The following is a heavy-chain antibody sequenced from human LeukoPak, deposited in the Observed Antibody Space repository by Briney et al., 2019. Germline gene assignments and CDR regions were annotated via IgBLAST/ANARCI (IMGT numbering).Heavy chain of an antibody. CDR3: ARIATKFQMLYPDF. V-gene: IGHV1-2*02. D-gene: IGHD3-16*02. CDR1: GYTFSDHY. J-gene: IGHJ4*02. CDR2: INPRTGAT. Sequence: ASVKVSCKTSGYTFSDHYIYWVRQTPKQGLEWMGFINPRTGATYYAENFQGRVTLTRYTSISTAYLELRSDDTAVYYCARIATKFQMLYPDFWGQGSLVTVSS.